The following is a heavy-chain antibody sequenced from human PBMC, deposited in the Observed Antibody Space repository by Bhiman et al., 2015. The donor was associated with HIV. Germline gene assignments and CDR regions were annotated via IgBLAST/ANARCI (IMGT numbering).Heavy chain of an antibody. V-gene: IGHV3-21*04. D-gene: IGHD3-10*01. CDR2: ISSTSRYI. Sequence: EVQLVESGGGLVKPGGSLRLSCAASGFTFSTYSMNWVRQAPGKGLEWVSSISSTSRYIYYADSVKGRLTISRDNAKNSLYLQMNSLRAEDTAVYYCARVFGRERRGGFDYWGQGTLVTVSS. CDR1: GFTFSTYS. CDR3: ARVFGRERRGGFDY. J-gene: IGHJ4*02.